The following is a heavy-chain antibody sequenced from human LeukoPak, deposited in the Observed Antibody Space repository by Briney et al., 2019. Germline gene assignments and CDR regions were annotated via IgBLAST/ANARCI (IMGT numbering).Heavy chain of an antibody. CDR3: ARGPHGWFDP. J-gene: IGHJ5*02. Sequence: SETLSLTCAVYGGSFSGYYWSWIRQPPGKGLEWIGEINHSGSTNYNPSLKSRVTISVDTSKNRFSLKLSSVTAADTAVYYCARGPHGWFDPWGQGTLVTVSS. CDR1: GGSFSGYY. CDR2: INHSGST. V-gene: IGHV4-34*01.